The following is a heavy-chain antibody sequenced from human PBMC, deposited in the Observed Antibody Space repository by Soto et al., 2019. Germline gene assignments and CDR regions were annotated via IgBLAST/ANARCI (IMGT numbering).Heavy chain of an antibody. D-gene: IGHD6-19*01. CDR1: GFTFRSYS. J-gene: IGHJ3*02. CDR3: ARTLRAVAGLDTFDI. Sequence: EVQLVESGGGLVKPGGSLRLSCAASGFTFRSYSMNWIRQDPGKGLEWVSSISSGGSYIFYEDSVQGRFTISRDNAKNTLSLQLNSLRAEDTAVYYCARTLRAVAGLDTFDICGQGTMVTVSS. CDR2: ISSGGSYI. V-gene: IGHV3-21*01.